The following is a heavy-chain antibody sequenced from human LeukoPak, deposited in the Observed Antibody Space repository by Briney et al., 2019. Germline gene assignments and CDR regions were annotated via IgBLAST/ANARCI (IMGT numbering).Heavy chain of an antibody. Sequence: PSETLSLTCAVSGGSISSSNWWSWVRQPPGKGLEWIGEIYHSGSTNYNPSLKSRVTISVDKSKNQFSLKLSSVTAADTAVYYCAKTLHYGHYGKFDYWGQGTLVTVSS. D-gene: IGHD4-17*01. CDR1: GGSISSSNW. CDR2: IYHSGST. CDR3: AKTLHYGHYGKFDY. J-gene: IGHJ4*02. V-gene: IGHV4-4*02.